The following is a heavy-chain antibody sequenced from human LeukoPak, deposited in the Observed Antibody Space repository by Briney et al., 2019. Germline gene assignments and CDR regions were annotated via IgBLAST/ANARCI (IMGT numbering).Heavy chain of an antibody. D-gene: IGHD2-8*02. CDR3: AKDSSVLVAAYDY. J-gene: IGHJ4*02. V-gene: IGHV3-53*01. CDR1: GFTVSSNY. CDR2: IYSGGST. Sequence: GGSLRLSCAASGFTVSSNYMSWVRQAPGKGLEWVSVIYSGGSTYYADPVKGRFTISRDNSKNTLYLQMNSLRPEDTAVYYCAKDSSVLVAAYDYWGQGTLVTVSS.